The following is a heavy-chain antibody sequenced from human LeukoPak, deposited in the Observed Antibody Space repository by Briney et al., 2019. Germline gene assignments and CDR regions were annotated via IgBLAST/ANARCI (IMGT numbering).Heavy chain of an antibody. D-gene: IGHD3-22*01. CDR1: GYTFTGYY. CDR3: ARVTYYYDSSGYYYGMDV. J-gene: IGHJ6*02. Sequence: ASVKVSCKASGYTFTGYYMHWVRQAPGQGLEWMGWINPNSGGTNYAQKSQGRVTMTRDTSISTAYMELSRLRSDDTAVYYCARVTYYYDSSGYYYGMDVWGQGTTVTVSS. CDR2: INPNSGGT. V-gene: IGHV1-2*02.